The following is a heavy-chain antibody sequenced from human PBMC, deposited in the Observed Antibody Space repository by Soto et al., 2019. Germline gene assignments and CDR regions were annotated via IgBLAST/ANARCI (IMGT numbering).Heavy chain of an antibody. J-gene: IGHJ6*02. CDR2: IDPSDSYT. Sequence: VESLKISCKGSGYSFTSYWISWVRQMPGKGLEWMGRIDPSDSYTNYSPSFQGHVTISADKSISTAYLQWSSLKASDTAMYYCARFYGSGSMKYYYGMDVWGQGTTVTVSS. D-gene: IGHD3-10*01. CDR3: ARFYGSGSMKYYYGMDV. V-gene: IGHV5-10-1*01. CDR1: GYSFTSYW.